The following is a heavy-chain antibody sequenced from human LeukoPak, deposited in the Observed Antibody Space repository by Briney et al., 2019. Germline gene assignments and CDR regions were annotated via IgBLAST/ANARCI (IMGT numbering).Heavy chain of an antibody. V-gene: IGHV3-33*01. J-gene: IGHJ4*02. CDR1: GFTFSNYG. D-gene: IGHD3-22*01. Sequence: PGRSLRLSCAASGFTFSNYGMHWVRQAPGKGLEWMAVIWYDASNKYYADSVKGRFTISRDNSKDTLYLQMNSLRAEDTAVYYCARGFDYYDSSGYFLGTLDYWGQGTLVTVSS. CDR2: IWYDASNK. CDR3: ARGFDYYDSSGYFLGTLDY.